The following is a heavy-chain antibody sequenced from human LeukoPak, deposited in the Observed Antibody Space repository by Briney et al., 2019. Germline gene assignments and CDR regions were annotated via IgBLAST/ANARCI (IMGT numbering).Heavy chain of an antibody. D-gene: IGHD3-3*01. Sequence: GTSVKVSCKASGYTFTSYGISWVRQATGQGLEWMGWMNPNSGNTGYAQKFQGRVTITRNTSISTAYMELSSLRSEDTAVYYCARGTYTIFGVVIKTSDAFDIWGQGTMVTVSS. CDR2: MNPNSGNT. CDR1: GYTFTSYG. V-gene: IGHV1-8*03. CDR3: ARGTYTIFGVVIKTSDAFDI. J-gene: IGHJ3*02.